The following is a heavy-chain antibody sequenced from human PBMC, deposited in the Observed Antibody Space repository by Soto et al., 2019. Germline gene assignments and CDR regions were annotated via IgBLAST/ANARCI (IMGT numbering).Heavy chain of an antibody. Sequence: SVKVFCKTSGYTFTSYDIHWVRQATGQGLEWMGWMNPKRGNTGYAQKFQGRVTMTRNTSISPAYMELSSLRSEDTAVYDCARGRQRGGYYYGMDVWGQGTRVTVSS. CDR3: ARGRQRGGYYYGMDV. CDR1: GYTFTSYD. V-gene: IGHV1-8*01. D-gene: IGHD6-25*01. J-gene: IGHJ6*02. CDR2: MNPKRGNT.